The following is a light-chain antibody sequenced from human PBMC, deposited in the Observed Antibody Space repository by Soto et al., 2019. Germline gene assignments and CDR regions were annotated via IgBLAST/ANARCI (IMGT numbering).Light chain of an antibody. J-gene: IGKJ2*01. Sequence: DIQMTQSPSSLSASVGDRVSITCQASQDITDYLNWYQQKPGKAPKLLIYGGSHFEPGVPSRFSGSGSGTAFTFTISSLQPEDVGMYYCQQYGSSPWTFGQGTKLEIK. V-gene: IGKV1-33*01. CDR3: QQYGSSPWT. CDR1: QDITDY. CDR2: GGS.